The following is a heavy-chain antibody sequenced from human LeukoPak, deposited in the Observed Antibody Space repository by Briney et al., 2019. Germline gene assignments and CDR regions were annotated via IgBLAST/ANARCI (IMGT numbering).Heavy chain of an antibody. CDR3: ASVGYFGGDCYDNWFDP. J-gene: IGHJ5*02. CDR1: GYTFTGYY. CDR2: INPNSGGT. D-gene: IGHD2-21*02. V-gene: IGHV1-2*02. Sequence: ASVKVSCKASGYTFTGYYMHWVRQAPGQRLEWMGWINPNSGGTNYAQKFQGRVTMTRDTSISTAYMELSRLRSDDTAVYYCASVGYFGGDCYDNWFDPWGQGTLVTVSS.